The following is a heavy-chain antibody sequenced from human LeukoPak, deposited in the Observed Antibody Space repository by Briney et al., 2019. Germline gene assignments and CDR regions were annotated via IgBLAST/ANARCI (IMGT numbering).Heavy chain of an antibody. J-gene: IGHJ4*02. CDR2: ISSDGSTT. CDR1: GFTFSSYW. V-gene: IGHV3-74*01. CDR3: ARRGGSYNDY. D-gene: IGHD1-26*01. Sequence: TGGSLRLSCAASGFTFSSYWMHWVRQAPGKGLVWVSRISSDGSTTSYADSVKGRFTISRDNAKNTLYLQMSSLRAEDTAVYYCARRGGSYNDYWGQRTLVTVSS.